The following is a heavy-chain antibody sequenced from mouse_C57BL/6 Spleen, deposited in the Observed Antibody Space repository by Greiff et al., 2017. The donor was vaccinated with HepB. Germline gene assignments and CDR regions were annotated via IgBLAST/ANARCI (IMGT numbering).Heavy chain of an antibody. J-gene: IGHJ2*01. CDR2: IDPETGGT. D-gene: IGHD1-1*01. V-gene: IGHV1-15*01. CDR3: TILRGGFDY. CDR1: GYTFTDYE. Sequence: QVQLKQSGAELVRPGASVTLSCKASGYTFTDYEMHWVKQTPVHGLEWIGAIDPETGGTAYNQKFKGKAILTADKSSSTAYMELRSLTSEDSAVYYCTILRGGFDYWGQGTTLTVSS.